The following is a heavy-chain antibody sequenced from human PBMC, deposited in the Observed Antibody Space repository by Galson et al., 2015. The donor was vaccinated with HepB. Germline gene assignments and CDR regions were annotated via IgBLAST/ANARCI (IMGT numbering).Heavy chain of an antibody. CDR2: ISTSGKTI. Sequence: SLRLSCAASGFTFSIYEMNWVRQAPGKGLEWISYISTSGKTIDYGDSVRGRFIISRDNAKNSLFLQMNSLRVEDTAVYYCASKPSLLIRGVPPAFDYWGQGTLVSVSS. CDR1: GFTFSIYE. J-gene: IGHJ4*02. V-gene: IGHV3-48*03. D-gene: IGHD3-10*01. CDR3: ASKPSLLIRGVPPAFDY.